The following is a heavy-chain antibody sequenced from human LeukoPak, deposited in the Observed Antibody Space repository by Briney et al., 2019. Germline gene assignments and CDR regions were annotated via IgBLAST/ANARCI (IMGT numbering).Heavy chain of an antibody. CDR2: IYYSGST. V-gene: IGHV4-59*01. Sequence: PSETLSLTCTVSGGSISGYYWSWIRQPPGKGLEWIGYIYYSGSTNYNPSLKSRVTISVDTSKNQFSLKLSSVTAADTAVYYCARESAVAGMIDYWGQGTLVTVSS. CDR3: ARESAVAGMIDY. CDR1: GGSISGYY. J-gene: IGHJ4*02. D-gene: IGHD6-19*01.